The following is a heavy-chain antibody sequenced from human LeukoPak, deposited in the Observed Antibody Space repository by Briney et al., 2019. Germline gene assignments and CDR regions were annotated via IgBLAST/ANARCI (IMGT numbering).Heavy chain of an antibody. Sequence: GGSLRLSCATSGVALSSDWMHWVRQAPGKGLVWVSRINSDGSDTTYADSVKGRFTISRDNAKNTLFLHMNSLRAEDTAVYYCAGDLGYDWGQGTQVTVSS. CDR2: INSDGSDT. D-gene: IGHD5-18*01. V-gene: IGHV3-74*03. CDR1: GVALSSDW. J-gene: IGHJ4*02. CDR3: AGDLGYD.